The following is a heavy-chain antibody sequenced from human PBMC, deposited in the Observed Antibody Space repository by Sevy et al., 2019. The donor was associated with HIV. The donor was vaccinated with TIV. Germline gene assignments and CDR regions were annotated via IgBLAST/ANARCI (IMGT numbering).Heavy chain of an antibody. Sequence: GGSLRLSCAASGFTFSSYGMSWVRQAPGKGLEWVSAISSSGGSTYYADSVKGRFTISRDNSKNTLYLQMNSLRAEDTAVYYCAKAGGPQHTAMVTIFDYWGQGTLVTVSS. D-gene: IGHD5-18*01. J-gene: IGHJ4*02. CDR3: AKAGGPQHTAMVTIFDY. CDR2: ISSSGGST. V-gene: IGHV3-23*01. CDR1: GFTFSSYG.